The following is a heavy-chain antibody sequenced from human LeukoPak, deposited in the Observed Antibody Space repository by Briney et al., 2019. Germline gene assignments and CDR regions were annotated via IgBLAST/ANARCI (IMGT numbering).Heavy chain of an antibody. D-gene: IGHD3-22*01. CDR3: AKRRSGYDSYYFDY. Sequence: GGSLRLSCAASGFIFSSYAMSWVRQAPGKGLEWVSAISGSGGSTYYADSVKGRFTISRDNSKNTLYLQMNSLRAEDTAVYYCAKRRSGYDSYYFDYWGQGTLVTVSS. CDR1: GFIFSSYA. CDR2: ISGSGGST. J-gene: IGHJ4*02. V-gene: IGHV3-23*01.